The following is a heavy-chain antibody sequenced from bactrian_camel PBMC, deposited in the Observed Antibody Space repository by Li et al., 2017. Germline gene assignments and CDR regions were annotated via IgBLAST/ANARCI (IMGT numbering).Heavy chain of an antibody. Sequence: HVQLVESGGGSVQAGGSLRLSCAATGSVYSSYCMGWFRQAPGKERERVAVMDSDGSATYADSVKGRFTISRDNAKKTLSLQMNSLKFEDSGKYFCVARHRCTEGGGYWGQGTQVTVS. CDR3: VARHRCTEGGGY. CDR2: MDSDGSAT. V-gene: IGHV3S6*01. D-gene: IGHD2*01. CDR1: GSVYSSYC. J-gene: IGHJ4*01.